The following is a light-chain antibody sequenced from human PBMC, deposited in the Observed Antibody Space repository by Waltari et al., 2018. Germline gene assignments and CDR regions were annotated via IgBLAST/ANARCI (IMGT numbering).Light chain of an antibody. V-gene: IGKV1-39*01. Sequence: DIQMTQSPSSLSASVGDRVTITCRASQSINSYLNWYQQKPGKAPRLLISAAFSLQGGVPSRFSGSGFGTDFTLTISSLQAEDFATYYCQHSYRPPWTFGQGTKVEI. J-gene: IGKJ1*01. CDR3: QHSYRPPWT. CDR2: AAF. CDR1: QSINSY.